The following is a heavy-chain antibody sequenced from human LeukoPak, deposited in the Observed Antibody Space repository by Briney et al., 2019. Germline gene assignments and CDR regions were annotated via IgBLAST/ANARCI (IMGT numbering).Heavy chain of an antibody. Sequence: GASVKVSCEASGYSFTGYYMNWVRQAPGQGLEWMGWINPNTGGTNYAQKFQGRVTMTRNTSISTAYMELSSLRSEDTAVYYCARRSVGGYEAGIDYWGQGTLVTVSS. CDR2: INPNTGGT. V-gene: IGHV1-2*02. D-gene: IGHD5-12*01. CDR1: GYSFTGYY. CDR3: ARRSVGGYEAGIDY. J-gene: IGHJ4*02.